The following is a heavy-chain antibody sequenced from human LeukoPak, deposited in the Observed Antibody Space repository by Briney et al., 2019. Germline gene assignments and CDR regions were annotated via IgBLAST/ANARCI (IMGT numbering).Heavy chain of an antibody. J-gene: IGHJ4*02. D-gene: IGHD1-7*01. Sequence: GGSLRLSCAASGFTFSSYAMHWVRQAPGKGLEWVAVISYDGSNKYYADSVKGRFTISRDNSKNTLYLQMNSLRAEDTAVYYCAKDRRNYGRTNAKDYWGQGTLVTVSS. CDR2: ISYDGSNK. CDR1: GFTFSSYA. V-gene: IGHV3-30*04. CDR3: AKDRRNYGRTNAKDY.